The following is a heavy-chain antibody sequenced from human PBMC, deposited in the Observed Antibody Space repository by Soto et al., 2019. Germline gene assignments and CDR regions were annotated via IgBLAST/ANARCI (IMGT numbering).Heavy chain of an antibody. CDR2: ISAYNGNT. J-gene: IGHJ5*02. CDR3: ARDQEGITMIVGGT. D-gene: IGHD3-22*01. V-gene: IGHV1-18*01. Sequence: QVQLVQSGAEVKKPGASVKVSCKASGDIFTSYGISWVRQAPGQGLEWMGWISAYNGNTNYAQKFQGRVTMTPDTSTSTAYMELRSLRSDDTAVYYCARDQEGITMIVGGTWGQGTLVTVSS. CDR1: GDIFTSYG.